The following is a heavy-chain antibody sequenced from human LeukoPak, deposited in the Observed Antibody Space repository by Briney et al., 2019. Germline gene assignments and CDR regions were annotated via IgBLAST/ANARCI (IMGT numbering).Heavy chain of an antibody. J-gene: IGHJ4*02. CDR2: INPNTGGT. V-gene: IGHV1-2*02. D-gene: IGHD6-19*01. CDR3: ARDQGRDGSGWYLYHDY. Sequence: ASVKVSCKASGYTFTGNYMHWVRQAPGQGLEWMGWINPNTGGTNYAQKFQGRVTMTRDTSIGTAYMELNRLRSDDTAVYYCARDQGRDGSGWYLYHDYWGQGTLVTASS. CDR1: GYTFTGNY.